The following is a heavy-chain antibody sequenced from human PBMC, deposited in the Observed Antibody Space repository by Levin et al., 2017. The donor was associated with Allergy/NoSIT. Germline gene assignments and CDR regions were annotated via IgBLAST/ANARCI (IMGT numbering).Heavy chain of an antibody. CDR2: ISSGSGTI. Sequence: GGSLRLSCAASGFSFSTYNMNWVRQAPGKGLEWVSYISSGSGTIYYADSVKGRFTISRDNAKNSLYLQMNSLRAEDTALYYCARDLRGGPGSPWGQGTLVTVSS. V-gene: IGHV3-48*04. CDR3: ARDLRGGPGSP. CDR1: GFSFSTYN. D-gene: IGHD3-10*01. J-gene: IGHJ4*02.